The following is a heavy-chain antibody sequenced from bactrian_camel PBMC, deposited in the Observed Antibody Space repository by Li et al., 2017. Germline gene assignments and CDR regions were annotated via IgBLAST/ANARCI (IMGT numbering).Heavy chain of an antibody. CDR1: GFTFGSYA. Sequence: DVQLVESGGGSVQPGGSLRLSCVSSGFTFGSYAMSWVRQAPGKGLEWVAGINGGGGSTYYADVVKGRFTISRDNTKKTLYLQLNSLKPEDTARYYCAKAISSGWYNIGYYYGMDYWGKGTQVTVS. D-gene: IGHD6*01. CDR2: INGGGGST. V-gene: IGHV3S35*01. J-gene: IGHJ7*01.